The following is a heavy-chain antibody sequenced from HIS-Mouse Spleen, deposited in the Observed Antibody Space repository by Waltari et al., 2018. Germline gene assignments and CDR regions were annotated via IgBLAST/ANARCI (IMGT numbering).Heavy chain of an antibody. D-gene: IGHD6-6*01. CDR2: IYSGGST. V-gene: IGHV3-66*01. J-gene: IGHJ4*02. CDR1: GFTVSSNY. Sequence: CPASGFTVSSNYMSWVRQAPGKGLEWVSVIYSGGSTYYADSVKGRFTISRDNSKNTLYLQMNSLRAEDTAVYYCARGQTSIAARGGFDYWGQGTLVTVSS. CDR3: ARGQTSIAARGGFDY.